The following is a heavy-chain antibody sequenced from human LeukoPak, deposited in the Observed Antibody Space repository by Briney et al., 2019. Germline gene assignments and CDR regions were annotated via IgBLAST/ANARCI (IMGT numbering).Heavy chain of an antibody. V-gene: IGHV3-23*01. J-gene: IGHJ6*02. CDR3: AKADRSVGGVVIYGMDV. Sequence: PGGSPRLSCAASGFTFSSYAMSWVRQAPGKGLEWVSAISGSGGSTYYADSVKGRFTISRDNSKNTLYLQMNSLRAEDTAVYYCAKADRSVGGVVIYGMDVWGQGTTVTVSS. D-gene: IGHD3-3*01. CDR2: ISGSGGST. CDR1: GFTFSSYA.